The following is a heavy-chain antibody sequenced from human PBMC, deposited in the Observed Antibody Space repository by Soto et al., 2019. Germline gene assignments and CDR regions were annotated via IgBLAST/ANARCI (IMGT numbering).Heavy chain of an antibody. CDR2: IIPIFGTA. CDR3: ARDTGNSSGYYPYWYFDL. J-gene: IGHJ2*01. CDR1: GGTFSSYA. Sequence: SVKVSCKASGGTFSSYAISWVRQAPGQGLEWMGGIIPIFGTANYAQKFQGRVTITADESTSTAYMELSSLRSEDTAVYYCARDTGNSSGYYPYWYFDLCGRGTLVTVS. V-gene: IGHV1-69*13. D-gene: IGHD3-22*01.